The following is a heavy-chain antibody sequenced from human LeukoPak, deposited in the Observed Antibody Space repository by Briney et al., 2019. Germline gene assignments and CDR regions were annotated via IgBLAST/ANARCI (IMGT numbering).Heavy chain of an antibody. Sequence: SETLSLTCAVYGGSFSGYYWSWIRQPPGKGLEWIGEINHSGSTNYNPSLKSRVTISVDTSKNQFSLKLSSVTAADTAVYYCARAHSIRSVLIISRFDYWGQGTLVTVSS. CDR1: GGSFSGYY. CDR2: INHSGST. CDR3: ARAHSIRSVLIISRFDY. D-gene: IGHD3-3*01. J-gene: IGHJ4*02. V-gene: IGHV4-34*01.